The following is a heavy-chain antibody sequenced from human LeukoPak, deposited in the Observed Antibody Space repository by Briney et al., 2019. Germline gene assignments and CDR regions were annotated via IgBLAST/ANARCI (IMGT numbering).Heavy chain of an antibody. J-gene: IGHJ5*02. CDR2: IYYSGST. D-gene: IGHD5-18*01. V-gene: IGHV4-39*01. CDR3: ASKDVDTAMDT. Sequence: SETLSLTCSVSGGSISSNYYYWGRIRQPPGKGLEWIGSIYYSGSTSYNPSLKSRVTISIDTPKNQFSLKLSSVTAADTAVYYCASKDVDTAMDTWGQGTLVTVSS. CDR1: GGSISSNYYY.